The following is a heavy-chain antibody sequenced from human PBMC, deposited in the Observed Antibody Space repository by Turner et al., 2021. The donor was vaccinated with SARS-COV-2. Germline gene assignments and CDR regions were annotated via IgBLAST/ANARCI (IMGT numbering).Heavy chain of an antibody. D-gene: IGHD3-3*01. CDR1: GFTFSTSS. J-gene: IGHJ4*02. V-gene: IGHV3-21*01. CDR2: ISSRISYI. CDR3: ARDLVDCWSGYHRLGFDY. Sequence: EVQLAESGVSVVKPGASLRLSGSSSGFTFSTSSMNWVRQAPGKGLEWVSAISSRISYIYYADSVKGRFTISRDNAKNSLYLQMNSLRAEDTAVYYCARDLVDCWSGYHRLGFDYWGQGTLVTVSS.